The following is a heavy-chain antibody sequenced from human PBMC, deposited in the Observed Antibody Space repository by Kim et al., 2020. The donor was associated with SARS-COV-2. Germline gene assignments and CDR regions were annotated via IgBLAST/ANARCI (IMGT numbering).Heavy chain of an antibody. Sequence: SETLSLTCTVSGYSISSGYYWGWIRQPPGKGLEWIGSIYHSGSTYYNPSLKSRVTISVDTSKNQFSLKLSSVTAADTAVYYCARATWDSGSYGWFDPWGQGTLVTVSS. J-gene: IGHJ5*02. CDR2: IYHSGST. CDR1: GYSISSGYY. V-gene: IGHV4-38-2*02. D-gene: IGHD3-10*01. CDR3: ARATWDSGSYGWFDP.